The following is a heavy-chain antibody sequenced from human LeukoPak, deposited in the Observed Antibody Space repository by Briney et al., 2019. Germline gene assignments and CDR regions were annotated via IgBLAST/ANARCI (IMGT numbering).Heavy chain of an antibody. D-gene: IGHD3-22*01. V-gene: IGHV3-48*03. Sequence: GGSRRLSCAASGFTFSSYEMNWFRQAPGKGLEWVSYISSSGITIYYADSVKGRFTISRDNAKNSLYLQMNSLRAEDTAVYYCARFDYYDSSGYPFDYWGQGTLVTVSS. CDR3: ARFDYYDSSGYPFDY. J-gene: IGHJ4*02. CDR2: ISSSGITI. CDR1: GFTFSSYE.